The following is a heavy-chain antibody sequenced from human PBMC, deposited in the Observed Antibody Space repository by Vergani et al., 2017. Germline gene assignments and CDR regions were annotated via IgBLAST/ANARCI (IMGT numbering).Heavy chain of an antibody. D-gene: IGHD3-22*01. CDR3: ARINYYDSSGYPGYYFDY. V-gene: IGHV4-39*07. CDR2: IYYSGST. J-gene: IGHJ4*02. Sequence: QLQLQESGPGLVKPSETLSLTCTVSGGSISSSSYYWGWIRQPPGKGLEWIGSIYYSGSTYYNPSLKSRVTISVDTSKNQFSLKLSSVTAADTAVYYCARINYYDSSGYPGYYFDYWGQGTLVTVSS. CDR1: GGSISSSSYY.